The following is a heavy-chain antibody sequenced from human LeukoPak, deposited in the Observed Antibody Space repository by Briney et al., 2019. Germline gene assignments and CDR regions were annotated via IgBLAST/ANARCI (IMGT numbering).Heavy chain of an antibody. V-gene: IGHV3-23*01. CDR3: AKDAQGGSGSYSWGTFDY. CDR1: GFTFDSYA. J-gene: IGHJ4*02. Sequence: GEPLRLSCAASGFTFDSYAMSWVRQAPGKGLEWVSGISESGYTVYADSVKGRFTISRDNSRNTLFLQMNSLRPEDTAVYYCAKDAQGGSGSYSWGTFDYWGQGTLVTVSS. D-gene: IGHD3-10*01. CDR2: ISESGYT.